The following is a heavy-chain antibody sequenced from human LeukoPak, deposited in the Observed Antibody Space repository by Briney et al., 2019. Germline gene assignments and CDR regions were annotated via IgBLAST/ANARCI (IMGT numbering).Heavy chain of an antibody. CDR3: ARDISINTKNAFDI. D-gene: IGHD3-9*01. CDR1: GYTFTGYY. CDR2: INPNTGGT. V-gene: IGHV1-2*02. Sequence: ASVKVPCKASGYTFTGYYLHWMRQAPGQGLEWMGWINPNTGGTNYPQKFQGRVTLTSDTSISTAYMELSRLGSDDTAVYYCARDISINTKNAFDIRGQGTMVTVSS. J-gene: IGHJ3*02.